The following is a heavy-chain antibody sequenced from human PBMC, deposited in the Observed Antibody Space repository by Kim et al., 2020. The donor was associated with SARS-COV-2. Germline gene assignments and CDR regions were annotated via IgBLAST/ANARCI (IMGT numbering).Heavy chain of an antibody. CDR3: ARDPYSSSWLPGYYYYGMDV. J-gene: IGHJ6*02. CDR2: IWYDGSNK. V-gene: IGHV3-33*08. Sequence: GGSLRLSCAASGFTFSSYGMHWVRQAPGKGLEWVAVIWYDGSNKYYADSVKGRFTISRDNSKNTLYLQMNSLRAEDTAVYYCARDPYSSSWLPGYYYYGMDVWGQGTTVTVSS. D-gene: IGHD6-13*01. CDR1: GFTFSSYG.